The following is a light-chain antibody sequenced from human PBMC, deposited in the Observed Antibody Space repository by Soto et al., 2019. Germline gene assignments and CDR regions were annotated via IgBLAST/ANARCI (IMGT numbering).Light chain of an antibody. CDR3: QQYDKYST. CDR1: QTISSW. J-gene: IGKJ1*01. CDR2: KAS. Sequence: DMQMTQSPSTLSGSVGDRVTITCRASQTISSWLAWYQQKPGKAPKLLIYKASTLQGGVPSRFSGSGSGTEFTLTVTSLQPEDFATYFCQQYDKYSTFGHGTKVDIK. V-gene: IGKV1-5*03.